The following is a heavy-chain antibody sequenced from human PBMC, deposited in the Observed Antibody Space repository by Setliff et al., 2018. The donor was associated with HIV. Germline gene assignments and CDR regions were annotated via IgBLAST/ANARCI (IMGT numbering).Heavy chain of an antibody. CDR1: GFNFKSAW. D-gene: IGHD2-8*02. Sequence: GGSLRLSCAVSGFNFKSAWMTWVRQAPGKGLEWVGRIKSNSDGGTSDYTAAVKDRFSFSRDDSKFMLYLQMDSLEIEDTAVYFCSTGPTRVSDGVADFWGPGTLVTVSS. V-gene: IGHV3-15*01. CDR2: IKSNSDGGTS. J-gene: IGHJ4*02. CDR3: STGPTRVSDGVADF.